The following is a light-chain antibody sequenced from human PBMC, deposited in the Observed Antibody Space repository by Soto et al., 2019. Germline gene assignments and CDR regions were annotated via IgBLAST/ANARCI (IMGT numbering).Light chain of an antibody. V-gene: IGKV1-39*01. Sequence: DIQMTQSPSSLSASVGDRVTITCRASQSIASYLNRYQQKPGKARKLLISPACSLQSGVPSRFSGSTSGTDFTLTVSSLQPEDFATYCCQQSYSILYTFGQGTKVDIK. CDR1: QSIASY. J-gene: IGKJ2*01. CDR3: QQSYSILYT. CDR2: PAC.